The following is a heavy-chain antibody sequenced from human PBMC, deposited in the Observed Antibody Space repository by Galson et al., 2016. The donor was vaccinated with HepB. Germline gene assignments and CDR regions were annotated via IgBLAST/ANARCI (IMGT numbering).Heavy chain of an antibody. J-gene: IGHJ6*02. Sequence: SLRLSCAASGLSFKKYGFSWVRQAPGKGLQWVAAISDSDSRTFYADSVKGRFTVSRDNSKNTLDLHMSSLKTEDTAVYYCTRDILAWNDPRNYYYGMDVWGQGTTVTVSS. CDR1: GLSFKKYG. V-gene: IGHV3-23*01. D-gene: IGHD1-1*01. CDR2: ISDSDSRT. CDR3: TRDILAWNDPRNYYYGMDV.